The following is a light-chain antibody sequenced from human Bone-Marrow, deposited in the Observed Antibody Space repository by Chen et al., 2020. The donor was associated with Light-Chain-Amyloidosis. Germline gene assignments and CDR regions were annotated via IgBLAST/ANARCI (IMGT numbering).Light chain of an antibody. Sequence: QSALTQPASVSGPPGQSTTISCTGTSSDVGGDNHVSWYQQHPDKAPKLMIYEVTNRPSWVPDRFSGSKSDNTASLTISGLQTEDEDDYFCSSYTITNTLVFGSGTRVTVL. J-gene: IGLJ1*01. V-gene: IGLV2-14*01. CDR2: EVT. CDR3: SSYTITNTLV. CDR1: SSDVGGDNH.